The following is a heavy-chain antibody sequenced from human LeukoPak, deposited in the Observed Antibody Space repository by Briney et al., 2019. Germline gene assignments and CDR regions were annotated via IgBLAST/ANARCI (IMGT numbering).Heavy chain of an antibody. J-gene: IGHJ4*02. Sequence: GGSLRLSCAASGFTFSSYEMNWVRQAPGKGLEWVSYISTTGSSIYYADSVKGRFTISRDNVKDLLYLQMNSLRAEDTAVYYCARVQRGIAVALDYWGQGTLATVSS. CDR3: ARVQRGIAVALDY. V-gene: IGHV3-48*03. CDR2: ISTTGSSI. CDR1: GFTFSSYE. D-gene: IGHD6-19*01.